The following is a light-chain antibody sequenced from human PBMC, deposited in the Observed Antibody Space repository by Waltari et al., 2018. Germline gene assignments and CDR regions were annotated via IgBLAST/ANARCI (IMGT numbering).Light chain of an antibody. V-gene: IGLV3-10*01. J-gene: IGLJ1*01. Sequence: SYELTQPPSVSVSPGQTARITCSGDALPKKYAYWYQQKSGQAPVLVIYEENKRPSEIPDRCSGSSSGTMATLTISGAQVEDEADYYCYSIDSSDDHYVFGTGTKVTVL. CDR2: EEN. CDR1: ALPKKY. CDR3: YSIDSSDDHYV.